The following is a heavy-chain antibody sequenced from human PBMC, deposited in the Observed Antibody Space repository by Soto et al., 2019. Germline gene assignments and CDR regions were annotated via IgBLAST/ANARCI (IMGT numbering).Heavy chain of an antibody. V-gene: IGHV3-53*01. J-gene: IGHJ5*02. CDR2: IYSGGST. Sequence: EVQLVESGGGLIQPGGSLRLSCAASGFTVSSNYMSWVRQAPGKGLEWVSVIYSGGSTYYADSVKGRFTISRDNSKNTLYLQMNSLRAEDTAVYYCARERRTGYSSGWSLGFDPWGQGTLVTVSS. CDR1: GFTVSSNY. D-gene: IGHD6-19*01. CDR3: ARERRTGYSSGWSLGFDP.